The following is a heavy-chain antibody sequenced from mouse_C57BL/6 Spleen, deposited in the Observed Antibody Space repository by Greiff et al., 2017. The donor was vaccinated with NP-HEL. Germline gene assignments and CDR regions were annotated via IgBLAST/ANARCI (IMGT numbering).Heavy chain of an antibody. CDR3: ARKEDYSNYGAMDY. J-gene: IGHJ4*01. V-gene: IGHV5-17*01. CDR1: GFTFSDYG. Sequence: EVKLVESGGGLVKPGGSLKLSCAASGFTFSDYGMHWVRQAPEKGLEWVAYISSGSSTIYYVDTVKGRFTISRDNAKNTLFLQMTSLKYEDTAMYYWARKEDYSNYGAMDYWGQGTSVTVSS. D-gene: IGHD2-5*01. CDR2: ISSGSSTI.